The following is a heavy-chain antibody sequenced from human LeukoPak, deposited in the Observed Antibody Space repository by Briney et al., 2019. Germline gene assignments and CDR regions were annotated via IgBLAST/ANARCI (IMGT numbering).Heavy chain of an antibody. Sequence: GGSLTLSCAVSGLIFETYGMHWVRQAPGKGLEWVGVISNNGSNTYYGDSVKGRFTISRDNSNSTLSLQMNGLTTEDTGVYFCVKGRRGSSYVHYFDRWGQGALV. J-gene: IGHJ4*02. V-gene: IGHV3-30*18. CDR1: GLIFETYG. CDR2: ISNNGSNT. CDR3: VKGRRGSSYVHYFDR. D-gene: IGHD5-18*01.